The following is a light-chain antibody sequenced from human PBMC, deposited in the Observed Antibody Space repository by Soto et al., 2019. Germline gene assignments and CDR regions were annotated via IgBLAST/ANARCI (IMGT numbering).Light chain of an antibody. V-gene: IGLV2-14*03. CDR1: SDDLLIYNY. J-gene: IGLJ1*01. CDR2: DVS. Sequence: QSALTQPASVSGSPGQSITISCTGTSDDLLIYNYVSWYQQHPGKAPKLMIYDVSFRPSGVVNRFSGSKSGSTASLTISGLQAEDEADYYRSSYTSSSTFFVFGSGTKLTVL. CDR3: SSYTSSSTFFV.